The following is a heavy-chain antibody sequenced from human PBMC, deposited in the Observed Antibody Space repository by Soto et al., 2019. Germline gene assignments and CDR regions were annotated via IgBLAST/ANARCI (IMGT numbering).Heavy chain of an antibody. D-gene: IGHD3-10*01. CDR1: GFTFGTTD. CDR2: IDGSGGIT. CDR3: VKNSGWFNT. Sequence: PGGSLRLSCAASGFTFGTTDMSCVRQAPGEGLEWVSTIDGSGGITYYADSVKGRFTISRDNSRNTVYLQMNSLRGDDTALYYCVKNSGWFNTWGQGALVTVSS. V-gene: IGHV3-23*01. J-gene: IGHJ5*02.